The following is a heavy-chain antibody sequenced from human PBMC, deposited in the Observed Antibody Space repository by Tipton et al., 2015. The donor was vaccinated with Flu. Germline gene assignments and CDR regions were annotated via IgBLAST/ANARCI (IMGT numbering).Heavy chain of an antibody. J-gene: IGHJ4*02. V-gene: IGHV4-4*07. CDR3: ARDYLLGDLSFFDN. CDR2: IYTSGST. Sequence: TLSLTCTVSGDSISNYYWGWIRQPAGKGLEWIGRIYTSGSTNYNASLKSRVTMSVDTSKNQFSLKLSSVTVADTAVYYCARDYLLGDLSFFDNWGQGTLVTVSS. CDR1: GDSISNYY. D-gene: IGHD3-16*02.